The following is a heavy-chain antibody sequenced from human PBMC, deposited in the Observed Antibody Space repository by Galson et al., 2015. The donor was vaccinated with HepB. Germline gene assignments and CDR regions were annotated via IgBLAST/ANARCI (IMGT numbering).Heavy chain of an antibody. CDR1: GYTFTSYG. J-gene: IGHJ4*02. Sequence: SVKVSCKASGYTFTSYGISWVRQAPGQGLEWMGWISAYNGNTNYAQKLQGRVTVTTDTSTSTAYMELRSLRSDDTAVYYCARHRTIVGATTLDYWGQGTLVTVSS. D-gene: IGHD1-26*01. CDR3: ARHRTIVGATTLDY. CDR2: ISAYNGNT. V-gene: IGHV1-18*01.